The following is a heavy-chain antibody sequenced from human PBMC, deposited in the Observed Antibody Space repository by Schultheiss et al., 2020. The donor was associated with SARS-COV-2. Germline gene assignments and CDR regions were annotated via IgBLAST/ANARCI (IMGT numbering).Heavy chain of an antibody. J-gene: IGHJ4*02. CDR3: AKSTTVTTLFDY. CDR2: ISGSGSNT. Sequence: GGSLRLSCAASGFTFSSYAMSWVRQAPGKGLEWVSVISGSGSNTNHADSVKGRFTISRDNAKNTLYLQMNSLRAEDTAVYYCAKSTTVTTLFDYWGQGTLVTVSS. V-gene: IGHV3-23*01. D-gene: IGHD4-17*01. CDR1: GFTFSSYA.